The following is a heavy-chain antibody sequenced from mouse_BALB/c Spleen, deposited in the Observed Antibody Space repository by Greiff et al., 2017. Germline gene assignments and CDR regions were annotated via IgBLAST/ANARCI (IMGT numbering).Heavy chain of an antibody. V-gene: IGHV1S81*02. CDR3: TRSYGNLWFAY. J-gene: IGHJ3*01. D-gene: IGHD2-1*01. CDR1: GYTFTSYY. CDR2: INPSNGGT. Sequence: QVQLQQPGAELVKPGASVKLSCKASGYTFTSYYMYWVKQRPGQGLEWIGGINPSNGGTNFNEKFKSKATLTVDKSSSTAYMQLSSLTSEDSAVYYCTRSYGNLWFAYWGQGTLVTVSA.